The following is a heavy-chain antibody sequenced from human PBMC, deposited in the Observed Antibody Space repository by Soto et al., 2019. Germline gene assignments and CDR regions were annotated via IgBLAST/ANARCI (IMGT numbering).Heavy chain of an antibody. D-gene: IGHD1-26*01. Sequence: TGGSLRLSCAASGFTFSSYSMNWVRQAPGKGLEWVSSISSSSSYIYYADSVKGRFTISRDNAKNSLYLQMNSLRAEDTAVYYCASGSGSYYSNWFDPWGQGTLVTVSS. J-gene: IGHJ5*02. CDR3: ASGSGSYYSNWFDP. CDR2: ISSSSSYI. V-gene: IGHV3-21*01. CDR1: GFTFSSYS.